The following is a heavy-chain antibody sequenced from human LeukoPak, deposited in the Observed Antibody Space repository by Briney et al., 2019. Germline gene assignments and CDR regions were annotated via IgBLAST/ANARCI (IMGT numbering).Heavy chain of an antibody. J-gene: IGHJ5*02. V-gene: IGHV3-9*01. CDR2: ISWNSGSI. D-gene: IGHD6-6*01. CDR3: MASSSDRP. CDR1: GFTFDDYA. Sequence: GGSLRLSCAASGFTFDDYAMHWVRQAPGKGLEWVSGISWNSGSIGYADSVKGRFTISRDNAKNSLYLQMNSLRAEDTAVYYCMASSSDRPWGQGTLVTVSS.